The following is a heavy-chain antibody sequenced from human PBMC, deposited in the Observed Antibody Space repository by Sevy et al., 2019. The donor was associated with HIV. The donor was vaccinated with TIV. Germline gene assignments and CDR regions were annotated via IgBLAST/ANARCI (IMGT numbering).Heavy chain of an antibody. CDR1: GFTFRTSG. Sequence: GGSLRLSCVTSGFTFRTSGMHWVRQSPGKGLEWVAVISYDEAHKNYADSVKGRFSISKDNSKNTLYLQMSSLRTEDTAVYYCAKGLSAGITMVVGAYRARGDYFDYWGQGTQVTVSS. J-gene: IGHJ4*02. CDR2: ISYDEAHK. V-gene: IGHV3-30*18. CDR3: AKGLSAGITMVVGAYRARGDYFDY. D-gene: IGHD3-10*01.